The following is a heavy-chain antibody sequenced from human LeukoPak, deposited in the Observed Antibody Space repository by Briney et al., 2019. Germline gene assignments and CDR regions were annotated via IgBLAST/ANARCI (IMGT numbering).Heavy chain of an antibody. J-gene: IGHJ4*02. V-gene: IGHV4-39*07. CDR3: ASLHYYDSSGYYPKNDY. Sequence: PSETLSLTCTVSGGSISSSSYYWGWIRQPPGKGLEWIGSIYYSGSTYYNPSLKSRVTISVDTSKNQFSLKLSSVTTADTAVYYCASLHYYDSSGYYPKNDYWGQGTLVTVSS. CDR2: IYYSGST. CDR1: GGSISSSSYY. D-gene: IGHD3-22*01.